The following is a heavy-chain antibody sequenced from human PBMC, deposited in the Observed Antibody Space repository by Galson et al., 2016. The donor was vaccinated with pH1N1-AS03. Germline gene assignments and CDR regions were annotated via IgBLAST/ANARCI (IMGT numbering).Heavy chain of an antibody. Sequence: SLRLSCAASGFTFDDYAMHWVRLAPGKGLEWVSGITWNSDSIDYADSVKGRFTISRDNAQNSLYLQMNSLRSEDTALYYCTAPDFWGQGTLVTVSS. CDR2: ITWNSDSI. V-gene: IGHV3-9*01. J-gene: IGHJ4*02. CDR3: TAPDF. CDR1: GFTFDDYA.